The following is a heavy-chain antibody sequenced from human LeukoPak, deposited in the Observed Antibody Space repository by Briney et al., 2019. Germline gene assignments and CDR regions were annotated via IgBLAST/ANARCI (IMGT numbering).Heavy chain of an antibody. Sequence: ASVKVSCKASGYTLISYGISWVRQAPGQGLEWMGWISVYNGNTNYAQKLQGRVTMTTDTSTSTAYMELRSLRSDDTAIYYCARGMTTYSWWPGDYWGQGTLVTVSS. CDR2: ISVYNGNT. CDR1: GYTLISYG. V-gene: IGHV1-18*01. D-gene: IGHD2-15*01. CDR3: ARGMTTYSWWPGDY. J-gene: IGHJ4*02.